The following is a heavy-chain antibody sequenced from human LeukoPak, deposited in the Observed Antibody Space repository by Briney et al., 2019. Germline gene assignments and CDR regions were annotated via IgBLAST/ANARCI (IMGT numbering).Heavy chain of an antibody. CDR2: ISAGNGNT. Sequence: ASVKVSCKASGYTFTSYAIHWVRQAPGQRLEWMGWISAGNGNTKYSQNFQGRVTFISNTSATTAFMELSSLRSEDAAVYYCARVRRDAYNVFDYWGQGTLVTVSS. J-gene: IGHJ4*02. CDR1: GYTFTSYA. V-gene: IGHV1-3*01. D-gene: IGHD5-24*01. CDR3: ARVRRDAYNVFDY.